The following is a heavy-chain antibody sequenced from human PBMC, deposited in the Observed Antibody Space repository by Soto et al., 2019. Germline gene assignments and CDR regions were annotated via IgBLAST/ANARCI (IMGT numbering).Heavy chain of an antibody. CDR3: ARGQDAYKSGY. Sequence: QVRLQESGPGLVQPSETLSLTCTVSGGSVSSSPYYWSWIRQPPGKGLECIGYIYNTGHTYYSPSLRSRVTMSVDTYKNQFSLKLSSVTAADTAVYYCARGQDAYKSGYWGQGTLVTVSS. V-gene: IGHV4-61*01. CDR2: IYNTGHT. J-gene: IGHJ4*02. D-gene: IGHD1-1*01. CDR1: GGSVSSSPYY.